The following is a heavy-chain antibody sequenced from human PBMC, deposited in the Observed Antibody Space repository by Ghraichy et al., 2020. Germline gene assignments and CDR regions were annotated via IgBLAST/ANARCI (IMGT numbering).Heavy chain of an antibody. V-gene: IGHV4-39*01. D-gene: IGHD3-3*01. J-gene: IGHJ6*02. Sequence: SETLSLTCTVSGGSISSSSYYWGWIRQPPGKGLEWIGSIYYSGSTYYNPSLKSRVTISVDTSKNQFSLKLSSVTAADTAVYYCARQPSITIFGVVILYGMDVWGQGTTVTVSS. CDR3: ARQPSITIFGVVILYGMDV. CDR1: GGSISSSSYY. CDR2: IYYSGST.